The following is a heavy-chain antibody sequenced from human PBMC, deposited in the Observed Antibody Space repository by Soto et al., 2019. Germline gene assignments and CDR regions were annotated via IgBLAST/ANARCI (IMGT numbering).Heavy chain of an antibody. Sequence: EVQLLESGGKLVQPGGSLTLSCAASGFTFSTYAMAWVRQAPGKGLEWVSGVSASGLNTDYADPVKGRFYISRDNSKNTVSLPMNSLRAEDTAWYYCAKGRPRRTSGYVFEYWGQGTPVTVSS. CDR1: GFTFSTYA. V-gene: IGHV3-23*01. J-gene: IGHJ4*02. D-gene: IGHD5-18*01. CDR2: VSASGLNT. CDR3: AKGRPRRTSGYVFEY.